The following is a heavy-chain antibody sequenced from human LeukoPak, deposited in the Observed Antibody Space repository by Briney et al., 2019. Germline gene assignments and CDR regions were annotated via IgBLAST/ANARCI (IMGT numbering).Heavy chain of an antibody. CDR1: GYSFTSYW. J-gene: IGHJ1*01. Sequence: GESLKISCKGSGYSFTSYWIGWVRQMPGKGLEWMGIIYPGDSDTRYSPSFQGQVTISADKSISTAYLQWSSLKASDTAMYYCARHDNIGTKSAEYFHHWGQGTLVTVSS. CDR2: IYPGDSDT. CDR3: ARHDNIGTKSAEYFHH. V-gene: IGHV5-51*01. D-gene: IGHD1-7*01.